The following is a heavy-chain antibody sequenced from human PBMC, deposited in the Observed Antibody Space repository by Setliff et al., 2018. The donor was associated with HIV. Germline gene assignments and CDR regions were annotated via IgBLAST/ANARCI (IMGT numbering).Heavy chain of an antibody. J-gene: IGHJ3*01. CDR2: IHSSGST. Sequence: SETLSLTCTVSGGSVNDFYCNWIRQPPGKGPEWTGYIHSSGSTIYNPSLKSRITMSMDTSKNQFSLQLSSVTAADTAVYYCARIPWVATLWGGAFDLWGHGTMVTVSS. V-gene: IGHV4-59*02. D-gene: IGHD5-12*01. CDR3: ARIPWVATLWGGAFDL. CDR1: GGSVNDFY.